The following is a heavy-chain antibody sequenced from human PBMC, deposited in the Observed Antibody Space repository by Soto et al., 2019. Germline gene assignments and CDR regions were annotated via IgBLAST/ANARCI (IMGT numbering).Heavy chain of an antibody. CDR3: ARGAIYCSGGRCYPVY. V-gene: IGHV3-20*04. CDR2: LNWNGDST. CDR1: GFTFDDYG. D-gene: IGHD2-15*01. Sequence: EVQLVESGGDVVRPGGSLRLSCAASGFTFDDYGMSWVRKAPGKGLEWVSGLNWNGDSTGYADSVKGRFTISRDNAKNSLYLQMNSLRAEDTALYYCARGAIYCSGGRCYPVYWGQGTLVTVSS. J-gene: IGHJ4*02.